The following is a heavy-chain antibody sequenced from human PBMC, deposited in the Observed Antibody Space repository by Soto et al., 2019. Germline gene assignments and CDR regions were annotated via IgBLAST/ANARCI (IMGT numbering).Heavy chain of an antibody. V-gene: IGHV1-69*08. D-gene: IGHD5-18*01. CDR3: ARDDVVTAMVTEAY. CDR2: IIPILGIA. CDR1: GGTFSSYT. J-gene: IGHJ4*02. Sequence: QVQLVQSGAEVKKPGSSVKVSCKASGGTFSSYTISWVRQAPGQGLEWMGRIIPILGIANYAQKFQGRVTITADKSTSTAYMELSSLRSEDTAVYYCARDDVVTAMVTEAYWGQGTLVTVSS.